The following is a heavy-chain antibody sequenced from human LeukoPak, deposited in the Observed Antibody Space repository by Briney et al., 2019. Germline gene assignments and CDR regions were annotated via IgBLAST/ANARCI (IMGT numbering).Heavy chain of an antibody. D-gene: IGHD2-15*01. J-gene: IGHJ5*02. CDR3: ARDLGGGSFAPAPWFDP. V-gene: IGHV4-59*01. CDR2: IYSSGST. CDR1: GGSITTYY. Sequence: SETLPLTCTVSGGSITTYYWSWIRQPPGKGLEWIGYIYSSGSTNYNPSLKSRVTISLDTSKNHFSLKVSSVTAADTAVYYCARDLGGGSFAPAPWFDPWGRGTLVTVSS.